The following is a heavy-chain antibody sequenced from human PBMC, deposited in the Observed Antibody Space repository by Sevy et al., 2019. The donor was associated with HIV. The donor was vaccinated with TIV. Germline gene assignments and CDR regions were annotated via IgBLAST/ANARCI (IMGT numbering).Heavy chain of an antibody. CDR3: AKDLNSGTFRFYSFDY. CDR1: GFTFNDYA. V-gene: IGHV3-9*01. Sequence: GGSLRLSCAASGFTFNDYAMHWVRQAPGKGLEWVSSISWNSANIDYAGSVKDRFTISRDNAKNSLYLQMSSLRGEDTALYYCAKDLNSGTFRFYSFDYWGQGTLVTVSS. D-gene: IGHD1-1*01. J-gene: IGHJ4*02. CDR2: ISWNSANI.